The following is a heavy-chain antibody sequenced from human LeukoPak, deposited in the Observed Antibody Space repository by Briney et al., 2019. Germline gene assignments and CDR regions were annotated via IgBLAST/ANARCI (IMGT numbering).Heavy chain of an antibody. D-gene: IGHD6-19*01. J-gene: IGHJ4*02. Sequence: PGGSLRLSCAASGFTFSSFWMSWIRQAPGKGLEWVAVISYDGSNKYYADSVKGRFTISRDNSKNTLYLQMNSLRAEDTAVYYCAKDRSSGWRPMGGFDYWGQGTLVTVSS. CDR1: GFTFSSFW. CDR2: ISYDGSNK. V-gene: IGHV3-30*18. CDR3: AKDRSSGWRPMGGFDY.